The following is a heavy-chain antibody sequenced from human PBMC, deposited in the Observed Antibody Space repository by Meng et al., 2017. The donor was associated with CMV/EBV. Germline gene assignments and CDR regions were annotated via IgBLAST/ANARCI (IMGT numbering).Heavy chain of an antibody. Sequence: SETLSLTCTVSGGSVSSGSYYWSWIRQPPGKGLEWIGYIYYSGSTNYNPSLKGRVTISVDTSKNQFSLKLSSVTAEDTAVYYCARAGFLEWAFDYWGQGTLVTVSS. J-gene: IGHJ4*02. CDR3: ARAGFLEWAFDY. CDR2: IYYSGST. D-gene: IGHD3-3*01. V-gene: IGHV4-61*01. CDR1: GGSVSSGSYY.